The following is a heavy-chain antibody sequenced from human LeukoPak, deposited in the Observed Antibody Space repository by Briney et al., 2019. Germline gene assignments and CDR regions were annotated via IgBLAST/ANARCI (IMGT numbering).Heavy chain of an antibody. CDR3: ARDFFPRIAVAGTPPVVY. CDR2: INWNGGST. Sequence: GGSLRLSCATSGFTFDDYGMSLVRQAPGKGLEWVSGINWNGGSTGYADSVKGRFTISRDNAKNSLYLQMNSLRAEDTALYYCARDFFPRIAVAGTPPVVYWGQGTLVTVSS. CDR1: GFTFDDYG. J-gene: IGHJ4*02. V-gene: IGHV3-20*04. D-gene: IGHD6-19*01.